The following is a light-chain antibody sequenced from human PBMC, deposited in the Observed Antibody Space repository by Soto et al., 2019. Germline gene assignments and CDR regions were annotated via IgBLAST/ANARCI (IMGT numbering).Light chain of an antibody. CDR1: QSITNY. CDR2: AAS. V-gene: IGKV1-39*01. CDR3: PQTYSIPIT. Sequence: DVQMTQSPSSLPASVGDRVTFPCRARQSITNYLNWYQQRPGKAPKLLIHAASSLQGGVPLRFSGSGSGTDFTLTISSLQAQDFATYDCPQTYSIPITFGQGPRLENK. J-gene: IGKJ5*01.